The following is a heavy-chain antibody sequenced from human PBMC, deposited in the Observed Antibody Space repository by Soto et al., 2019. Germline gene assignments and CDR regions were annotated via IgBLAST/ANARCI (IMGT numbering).Heavy chain of an antibody. CDR2: IIPIFGTA. CDR1: GGTFSSYA. J-gene: IGHJ5*02. V-gene: IGHV1-69*13. Sequence: SVKVSCKASGGTFSSYAISWVRQAPGQGLEWMGGIIPIFGTANYAQKFQGRVTITADESTSTAYMELSSLRSEDTAVYYCANDLYYDSTPFDPWGQGTLVTVSS. D-gene: IGHD3-22*01. CDR3: ANDLYYDSTPFDP.